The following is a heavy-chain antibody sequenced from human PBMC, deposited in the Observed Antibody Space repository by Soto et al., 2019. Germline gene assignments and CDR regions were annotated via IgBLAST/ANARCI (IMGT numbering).Heavy chain of an antibody. CDR3: ARDGPGAGNDDFDY. CDR2: MNPSNSDT. CDR1: AYTFTGYY. Sequence: QVQLVQSGAEVKKPGDSVRVSCKASAYTFTGYYIHWVRQAPGQGPEWMGWMNPSNSDTRYAPPLQGRVTMTRDTSIKTAYMDLRGLAPDDTAVYYCARDGPGAGNDDFDYWGQGTLVTVSS. V-gene: IGHV1-2*02. D-gene: IGHD6-13*01. J-gene: IGHJ4*02.